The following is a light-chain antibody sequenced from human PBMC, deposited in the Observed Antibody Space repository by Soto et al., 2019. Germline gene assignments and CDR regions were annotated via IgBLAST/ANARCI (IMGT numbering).Light chain of an antibody. V-gene: IGKV3-20*01. CDR2: STS. J-gene: IGKJ4*01. CDR3: QQFSSYPLT. Sequence: EIVLTQSPGTLSLSPGDRATLSWRASQSLSVSYIAWYQQNNGQAPRLLIYSTSTRAAGIPDRFTGRGYGTHFNLTISRLEPEDFAVYYCQQFSSYPLTFGGGTKVDIK. CDR1: QSLSVSY.